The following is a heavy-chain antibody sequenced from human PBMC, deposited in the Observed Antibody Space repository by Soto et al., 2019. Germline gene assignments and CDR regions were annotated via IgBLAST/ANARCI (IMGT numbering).Heavy chain of an antibody. D-gene: IGHD2-15*01. Sequence: PGGSLRLSCAASGFTFSSYGMHWVRQAPGKGLEWVSAISGSGGSTYYADSVKGRFTISRDNSKNTLYLQMNSLRAEDTAVYYCANTDKLLPPYNWFDPWGQGTLVTVSS. CDR2: ISGSGGST. CDR3: ANTDKLLPPYNWFDP. J-gene: IGHJ5*02. CDR1: GFTFSSYG. V-gene: IGHV3-23*01.